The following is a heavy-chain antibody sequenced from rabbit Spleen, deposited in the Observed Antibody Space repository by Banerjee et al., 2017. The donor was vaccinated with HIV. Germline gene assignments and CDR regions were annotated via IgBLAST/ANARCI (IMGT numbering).Heavy chain of an antibody. CDR3: ARDLVGVIGWNFNL. J-gene: IGHJ4*01. CDR1: GFSFSNEYV. CDR2: INTVAGMT. V-gene: IGHV1S45*01. Sequence: HLEESGGGLVKPEGSLTLICKASGFSFSNEYVMCWVRQAPGKGLEWIACINTVAGMTVYASWAKGRFTISKTSSTAVTLQMTSLTAADTATYFCARDLVGVIGWNFNLWGQGTLVTVS. D-gene: IGHD2-1*01.